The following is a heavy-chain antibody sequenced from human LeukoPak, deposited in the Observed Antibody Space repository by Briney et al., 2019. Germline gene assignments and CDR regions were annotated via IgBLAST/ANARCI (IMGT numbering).Heavy chain of an antibody. CDR3: ARGGRVATATGTFDP. V-gene: IGHV1-8*01. CDR2: MNPNGGNT. CDR1: GYTFTSYD. D-gene: IGHD1-14*01. J-gene: IGHJ5*02. Sequence: ASVKVSCKASGYTFTSYDINWVRQATGQGLEWMGWMNPNGGNTGYAQKFQGRVTMTRNTSISTAYMELSSLRSEDTAVYYCARGGRVATATGTFDPWGQGTLVTVSS.